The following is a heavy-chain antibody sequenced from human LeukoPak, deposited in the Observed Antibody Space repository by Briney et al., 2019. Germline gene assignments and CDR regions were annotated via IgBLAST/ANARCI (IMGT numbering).Heavy chain of an antibody. V-gene: IGHV3-23*01. CDR1: GFTFSSFA. D-gene: IGHD2/OR15-2a*01. J-gene: IGHJ4*02. CDR3: AKVIAYYFDY. Sequence: GGSLRLSCSASGFTFSSFAMSWVRQAPGKGLEWVSGISGSGGSTYYADSMKGRFTISRDNSKNTLYLQISSLRAEDTAIYYCAKVIAYYFDYWGQGTLVTVSS. CDR2: ISGSGGST.